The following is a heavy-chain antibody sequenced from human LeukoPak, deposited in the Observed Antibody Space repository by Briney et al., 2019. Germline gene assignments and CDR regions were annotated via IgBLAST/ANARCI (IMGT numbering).Heavy chain of an antibody. V-gene: IGHV2-5*02. D-gene: IGHD3-3*01. CDR1: GFSLSTSGLG. CDR3: AHTTTYYDFWSGYPRDQFDY. CDR2: IYLDDDK. Sequence: ESGPTLVKPTQTLTLTCTFSGFSLSTSGLGLGWIRQPPGKALEWLALIYLDDDKRYSPSLKSRLTITKDTSKNQVVLTMTNMDPVDTATYYCAHTTTYYDFWSGYPRDQFDYWGQGTLVTVSS. J-gene: IGHJ4*02.